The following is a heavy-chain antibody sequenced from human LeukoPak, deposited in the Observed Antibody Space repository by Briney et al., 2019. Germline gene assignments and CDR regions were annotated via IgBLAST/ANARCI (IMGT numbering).Heavy chain of an antibody. CDR1: GFTFDDYA. V-gene: IGHV3-9*01. CDR2: ISWNSGSI. J-gene: IGHJ4*02. CDR3: AKDSYYYDSSGLLDY. Sequence: GGSLRLSCAASGFTFDDYAMHWVRQAPGKGLEWVSGISWNSGSIGYADSVKGRFTISRDNAKNSLYLQMNSLRAEDTALYYCAKDSYYYDSSGLLDYWGQGTLVTVSS. D-gene: IGHD3-22*01.